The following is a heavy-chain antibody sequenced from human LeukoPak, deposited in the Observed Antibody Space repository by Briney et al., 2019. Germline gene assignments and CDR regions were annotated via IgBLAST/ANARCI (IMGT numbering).Heavy chain of an antibody. CDR3: AKGAEIDH. CDR1: GFNFNNFV. V-gene: IGHV3-23*01. J-gene: IGHJ4*02. CDR2: MTGPADTT. Sequence: GGSPRLSCAASGFNFNNFVMSWVRQAPGKGPEWLSAMTGPADTTYYAESVKGRFTISRDYSKSMVYLQMTSLRVEDTAIYYCAKGAEIDHWGEGTLVTVSS.